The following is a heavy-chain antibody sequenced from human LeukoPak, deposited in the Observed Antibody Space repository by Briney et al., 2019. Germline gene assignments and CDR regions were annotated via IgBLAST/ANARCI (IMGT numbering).Heavy chain of an antibody. V-gene: IGHV5-10-1*01. CDR3: ARHLPGYSSSWYMEA. CDR2: IDPGDSYT. J-gene: IGHJ5*02. CDR1: GYSFTSYW. Sequence: VESLKISCKVSGYSFTSYWISWVRQMPGKGLEWMGRIDPGDSYTNYSPSFEGHVTISADKSISTAYLQWSSLKASDTAMYYCARHLPGYSSSWYMEAWGQGTLVTVSS. D-gene: IGHD6-13*01.